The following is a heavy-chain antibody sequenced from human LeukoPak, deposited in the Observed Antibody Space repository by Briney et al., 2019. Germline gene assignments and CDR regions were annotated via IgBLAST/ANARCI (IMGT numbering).Heavy chain of an antibody. D-gene: IGHD2-2*01. CDR1: GFTFSSYA. V-gene: IGHV3-30*04. J-gene: IGHJ4*02. Sequence: GGSLRLSCAASGFTFSSYAMHWVRHAPGKGLEWVAVISYDGRNKYYADSVKGRFTISRDNSKNTLYLQMNSLRAEDTAVYYCAKDWGLSDDCSSTSCYATTDYWGQGTLVTVSS. CDR3: AKDWGLSDDCSSTSCYATTDY. CDR2: ISYDGRNK.